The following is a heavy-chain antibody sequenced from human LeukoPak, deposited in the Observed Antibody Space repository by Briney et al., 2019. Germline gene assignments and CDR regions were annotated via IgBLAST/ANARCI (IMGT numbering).Heavy chain of an antibody. Sequence: GASVKVSCKASGYTFTGYYIHWLRQAPGQGLEWMGWINPNSGGTNYAPKFQGLVTMSSDTSITTAYMELNRLISDDTAVYYCARTKPPCTSCLLLDYWGQGTLLTVSS. V-gene: IGHV1-2*02. J-gene: IGHJ4*02. CDR3: ARTKPPCTSCLLLDY. CDR1: GYTFTGYY. CDR2: INPNSGGT. D-gene: IGHD2-2*01.